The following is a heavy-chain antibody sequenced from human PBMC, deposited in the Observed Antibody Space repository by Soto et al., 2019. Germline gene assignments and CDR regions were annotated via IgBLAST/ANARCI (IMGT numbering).Heavy chain of an antibody. D-gene: IGHD6-13*01. CDR3: AKHDGPSIAAAELIAFDI. V-gene: IGHV3-23*01. J-gene: IGHJ3*02. Sequence: EVQLLESGGGLVQPGGSLRLSCAASGFTFSSYAMSWVRQAPGKGLEWVSAISGSGGSTYYADSVKGRFTISRDNSKNTXXLQMNSLRAEDTAVYYCAKHDGPSIAAAELIAFDIWGQGTMVTVSS. CDR2: ISGSGGST. CDR1: GFTFSSYA.